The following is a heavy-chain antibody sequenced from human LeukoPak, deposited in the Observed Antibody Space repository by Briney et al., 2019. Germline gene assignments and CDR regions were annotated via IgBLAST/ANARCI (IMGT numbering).Heavy chain of an antibody. CDR3: ARAPTAHYYDSSGYYSPTYFDY. CDR2: IYYSGST. V-gene: IGHV4-31*03. J-gene: IGHJ4*02. D-gene: IGHD3-22*01. Sequence: PSQTLSLTCTVSGGSISSGGYYWSWIRQHPGKGLEWIGYIYYSGSTYYNPSLKSRVTISVDTSKNQFSLKLGSVTAADTAVYYCARAPTAHYYDSSGYYSPTYFDYWGQGTLVTVSS. CDR1: GGSISSGGYY.